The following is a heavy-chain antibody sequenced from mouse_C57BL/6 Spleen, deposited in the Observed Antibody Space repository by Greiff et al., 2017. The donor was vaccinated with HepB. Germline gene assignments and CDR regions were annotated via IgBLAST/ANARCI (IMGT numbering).Heavy chain of an antibody. J-gene: IGHJ2*01. CDR1: GYTFTDYN. D-gene: IGHD3-1*01. V-gene: IGHV1-18*01. CDR3: ARRANPYYFDY. Sequence: DVHLVESGPELVKPGASVKIPCKASGYTFTDYNMDWVKQSHGKSLEWIGDINPNNGGTIYNQKFKGKATLTVDKSSSTAYMELRSLTSEDTAVYYCARRANPYYFDYWGQGTTLTVSS. CDR2: INPNNGGT.